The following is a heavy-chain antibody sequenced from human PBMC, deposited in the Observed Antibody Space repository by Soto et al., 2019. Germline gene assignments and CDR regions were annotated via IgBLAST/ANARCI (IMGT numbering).Heavy chain of an antibody. CDR3: ARHQLPLVSYYYGLDV. J-gene: IGHJ6*02. V-gene: IGHV1-69*01. CDR1: GGIFTNNA. Sequence: QVQVVQSGAEVKKPGSSVKVSCKVSGGIFTNNAISWVRQAPGQGLEWLGGVIPLFDTAYYAQIFRGRLRISADGATTTAYMELSGLTSADTAVYYCARHQLPLVSYYYGLDVWGQGTTVTVSS. CDR2: VIPLFDTA. D-gene: IGHD2-2*01.